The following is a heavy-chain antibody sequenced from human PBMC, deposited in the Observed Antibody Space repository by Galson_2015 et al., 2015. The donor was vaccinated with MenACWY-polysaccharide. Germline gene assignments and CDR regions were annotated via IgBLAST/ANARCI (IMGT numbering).Heavy chain of an antibody. CDR3: TREWVVREPTNRNNFHGMDV. CDR1: GFTFGPYW. CDR2: IAGDESNT. J-gene: IGHJ6*02. Sequence: SLRLSCAASGFTFGPYWMHWVRQSPEKGLVWVSHIAGDESNTNYADSVKGRFTISRDNAKNTLYLQMNSLRFEDTAVYYCTREWVVREPTNRNNFHGMDVWGQGTTVTVSS. V-gene: IGHV3-74*01. D-gene: IGHD3-10*01.